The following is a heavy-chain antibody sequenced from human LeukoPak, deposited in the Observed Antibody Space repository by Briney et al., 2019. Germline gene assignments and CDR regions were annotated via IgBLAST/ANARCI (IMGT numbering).Heavy chain of an antibody. Sequence: SVKVSCKASGGTFSSYAISGVRQAPGQGLEWMGGIIPIFGTANHAQKFQGGVTNTTDESTSTAYMELSSLRSEDTAVYYCAREGQLGVADYWGQGTLVTVSS. V-gene: IGHV1-69*05. D-gene: IGHD6-6*01. CDR3: AREGQLGVADY. J-gene: IGHJ4*02. CDR1: GGTFSSYA. CDR2: IIPIFGTA.